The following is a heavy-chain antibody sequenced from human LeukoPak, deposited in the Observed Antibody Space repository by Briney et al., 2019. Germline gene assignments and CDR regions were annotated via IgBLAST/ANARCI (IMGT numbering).Heavy chain of an antibody. CDR1: GGSISSYY. CDR3: ARLKGIRWSGLYYFDY. Sequence: SETLSLTCTVSGGSISSYYWSWIRQPPGKGLEWIGYIYYSGSTNYNPSLKSRVTISVDTSKNQFSLKLSSVTAADTAVYYCARLKGIRWSGLYYFDYWGQGTLVTVSS. CDR2: IYYSGST. J-gene: IGHJ4*02. V-gene: IGHV4-59*01. D-gene: IGHD4-23*01.